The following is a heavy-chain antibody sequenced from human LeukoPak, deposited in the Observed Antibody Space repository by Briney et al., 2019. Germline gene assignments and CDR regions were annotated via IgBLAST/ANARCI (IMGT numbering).Heavy chain of an antibody. Sequence: GGSLRLSCAASGFTVSSNYMSWVRQAPGKGLEWVSVIYSGGSTYYADSVKGRFTISRDNSKNTLYLQMNSLRAEDTAVYYCAKESGNLPRFDYWGQGTLVTVSS. CDR3: AKESGNLPRFDY. J-gene: IGHJ4*02. V-gene: IGHV3-53*01. CDR2: IYSGGST. CDR1: GFTVSSNY. D-gene: IGHD1-26*01.